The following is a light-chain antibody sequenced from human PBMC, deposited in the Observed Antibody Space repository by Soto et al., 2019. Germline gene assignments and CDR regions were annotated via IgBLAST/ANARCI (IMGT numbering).Light chain of an antibody. Sequence: EIVLTQSPATLSLSPGTGATLSCRASQIVTSSVAWYQQRPGQAPRLLIYDTFTRATGIPARFSAKGAGTDFTLTISSLEPEDSAVYFCQQYGGSPYTFGQGTKVEIK. V-gene: IGKV3-11*01. CDR2: DTF. J-gene: IGKJ2*01. CDR3: QQYGGSPYT. CDR1: QIVTSS.